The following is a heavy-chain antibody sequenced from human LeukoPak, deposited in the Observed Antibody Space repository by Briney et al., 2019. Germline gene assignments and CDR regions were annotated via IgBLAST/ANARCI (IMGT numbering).Heavy chain of an antibody. J-gene: IGHJ6*02. V-gene: IGHV5-51*01. CDR2: IYPGDSDT. Sequence: GESLKISCKGSGYSFTSYWIGWVRQMPGKGLEWMGIIYPGDSDTRYSPSFQGQVTISADKSISTAYLQRSSLKASDTAMYYCARRRDGYNWDYYYGMDVWGQGTTVTVSS. D-gene: IGHD5-24*01. CDR1: GYSFTSYW. CDR3: ARRRDGYNWDYYYGMDV.